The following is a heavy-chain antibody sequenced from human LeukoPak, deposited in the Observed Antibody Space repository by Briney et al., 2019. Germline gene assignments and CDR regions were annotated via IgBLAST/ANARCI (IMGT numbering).Heavy chain of an antibody. CDR2: IYPGDAET. V-gene: IGHV5-51*01. Sequence: GESLKISCQAFGYDFNNYWIGWVRQMPGKGLEWMGSIYPGDAETTYNPSFQGQVTISADKSITTAYLQWGSLKASDTAIYYCARPFASGSKSDRGWFDSWGQGTLVTVSS. D-gene: IGHD3-10*01. CDR1: GYDFNNYW. CDR3: ARPFASGSKSDRGWFDS. J-gene: IGHJ5*01.